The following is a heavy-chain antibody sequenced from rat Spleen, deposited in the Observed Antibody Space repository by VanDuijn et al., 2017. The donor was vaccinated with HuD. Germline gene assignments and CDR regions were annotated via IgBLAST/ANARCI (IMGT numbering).Heavy chain of an antibody. CDR3: ARHSSPFDY. V-gene: IGHV5-22*01. J-gene: IGHJ2*01. D-gene: IGHD2-7*01. Sequence: EVQLVESGGGLVQPGRSLKLSCAASGFTFSDYYMAWVRQAPKKGLEWVASISYEGSSTYYGDSVKGRFTISRDNAKSTLYLQMNSLRSEDTATYYCARHSSPFDYWGQGVMVTVSS. CDR1: GFTFSDYY. CDR2: ISYEGSST.